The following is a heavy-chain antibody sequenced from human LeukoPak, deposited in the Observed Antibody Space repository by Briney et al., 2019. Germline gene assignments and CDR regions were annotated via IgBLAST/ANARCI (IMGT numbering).Heavy chain of an antibody. V-gene: IGHV4-4*02. CDR2: IYHSGST. CDR1: GGSISSSNW. CDR3: ANHLACGSTNCPPFDY. Sequence: MASETLSLTCAVSGGSISSSNWWSWVRQPPGKGLEWIGEIYHSGSTNYNPSLKSRVTISVDKSKNQFSLKLSSVTAADTAVYYCANHLACGSTNCPPFDYWGQGTLVTVSS. D-gene: IGHD2-2*01. J-gene: IGHJ4*02.